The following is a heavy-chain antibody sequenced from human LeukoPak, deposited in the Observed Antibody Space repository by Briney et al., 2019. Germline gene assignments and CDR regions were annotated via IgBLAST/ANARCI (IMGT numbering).Heavy chain of an antibody. V-gene: IGHV3-48*03. CDR3: ARDATSGWFDP. D-gene: IGHD1-26*01. CDR1: GFTFSSYE. J-gene: IGHJ5*02. Sequence: PGGSLRLSCAASGFTFSSYEMNWVRQAPGKGLEWVSYISSSGSTIYYADSVKGRFTISRDNAKNSLYLQMNSLRAEGTAVYYCARDATSGWFDPWGQGTLVTVSS. CDR2: ISSSGSTI.